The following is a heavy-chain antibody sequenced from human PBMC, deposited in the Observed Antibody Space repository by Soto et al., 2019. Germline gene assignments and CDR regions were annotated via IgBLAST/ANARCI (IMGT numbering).Heavy chain of an antibody. CDR1: GFTFSSDW. D-gene: IGHD6-19*01. V-gene: IGHV3-74*01. CDR2: INSDGSST. J-gene: IGHJ4*02. Sequence: EVQLVESGGGLVQPGGSLRVSCAASGFTFSSDWMHWVRQAPGKGLVWVSRINSDGSSTSYADSVKGRFTISRDNAKNTLYLQINSLRAEDTAIYYCAKRGAVAGLHYWGQGTLVTVSS. CDR3: AKRGAVAGLHY.